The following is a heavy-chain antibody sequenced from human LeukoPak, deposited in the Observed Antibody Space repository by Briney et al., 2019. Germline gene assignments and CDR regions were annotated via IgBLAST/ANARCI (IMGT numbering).Heavy chain of an antibody. CDR3: TTVRPGTSGYSY. CDR1: GFTFRSAW. Sequence: AGESLKLSCAASGFTFRSAWMTWVRQAPEKGLEWVGRVRSKADGGTTDYAAPAKGRFTISRDDSKNTVLLQMNSLKTEDTAVYYCTTVRPGTSGYSYWGQGTLVTVSS. CDR2: VRSKADGGTT. D-gene: IGHD3-22*01. J-gene: IGHJ4*02. V-gene: IGHV3-15*01.